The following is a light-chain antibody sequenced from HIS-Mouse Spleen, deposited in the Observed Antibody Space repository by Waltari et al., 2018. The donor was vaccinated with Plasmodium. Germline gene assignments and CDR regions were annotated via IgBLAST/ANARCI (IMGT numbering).Light chain of an antibody. CDR1: QSVSSN. CDR3: QQYNNWSFT. Sequence: SPGERATLSCRARQSVSSNLAWYQQKPGQAPRLLIYGASTRATGIPARFSGSGSGTEFTLTISSLQSEDFAVYYCQQYNNWSFTFGPGTKVDIK. CDR2: GAS. J-gene: IGKJ3*01. V-gene: IGKV3-15*01.